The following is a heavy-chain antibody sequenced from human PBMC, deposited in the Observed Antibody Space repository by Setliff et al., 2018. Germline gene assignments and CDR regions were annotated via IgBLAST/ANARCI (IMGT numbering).Heavy chain of an antibody. CDR3: AKIKAGGGSFDI. CDR1: GGSISSYY. D-gene: IGHD3-16*01. J-gene: IGHJ3*02. V-gene: IGHV4-4*08. CDR2: MYISGIT. Sequence: KASETLSLTCTVSGGSISSYYWSWVRQPPGKGLEWIGYMYISGITNSNPSLKSRVTMSLDTSRNQFSLKLSSVTAADTAVYYCAKIKAGGGSFDIWGQGTMVTVSS.